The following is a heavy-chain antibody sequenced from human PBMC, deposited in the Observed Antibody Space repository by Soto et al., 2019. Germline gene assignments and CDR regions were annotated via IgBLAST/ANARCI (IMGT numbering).Heavy chain of an antibody. Sequence: GGSLRLSCAASGFTVSSNYMSWVRQAPGKGLEWVSVIYSGGSTYYADSVKGRFTISRDNSKNTLYLQMNSLRAEDTAVYYCARVGVQLWLQQEEYYYYYMDVWGKGTTVTVSS. V-gene: IGHV3-66*01. J-gene: IGHJ6*03. D-gene: IGHD5-18*01. CDR1: GFTVSSNY. CDR3: ARVGVQLWLQQEEYYYYYMDV. CDR2: IYSGGST.